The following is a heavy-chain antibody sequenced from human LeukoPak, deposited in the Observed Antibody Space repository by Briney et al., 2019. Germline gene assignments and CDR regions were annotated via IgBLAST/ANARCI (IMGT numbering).Heavy chain of an antibody. CDR2: IYSTGST. D-gene: IGHD3-10*02. CDR1: GVSISSYY. CDR3: ARENVGPYRFDY. V-gene: IGHV4-4*07. Sequence: SETLSLTCTVSGVSISSYYWSWIRQPAGKGLEWIGRIYSTGSTDYNPSLKSRVTILVDKSQNQFFLKLNSVTAAETAGYYCARENVGPYRFDYWGQGTLVTVSS. J-gene: IGHJ4*02.